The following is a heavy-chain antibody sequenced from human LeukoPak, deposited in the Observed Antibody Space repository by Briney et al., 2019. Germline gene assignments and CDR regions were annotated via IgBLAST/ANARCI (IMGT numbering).Heavy chain of an antibody. CDR1: GFTFSSYA. CDR2: ISYDGSNK. D-gene: IGHD3-10*01. CDR3: AKSRGIYGSGSYYNPYFDY. V-gene: IGHV3-30-3*02. Sequence: GGSLRLSCAASGFTFSSYAMHWVRQAPGKGLEWVAVISYDGSNKYYADSVKGRFTISRDNSKNTLYLQMNSLRAEDTAVYYCAKSRGIYGSGSYYNPYFDYWGQGTLVTVSS. J-gene: IGHJ4*02.